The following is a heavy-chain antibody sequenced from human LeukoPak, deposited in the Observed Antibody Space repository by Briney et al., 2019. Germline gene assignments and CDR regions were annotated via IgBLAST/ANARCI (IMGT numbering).Heavy chain of an antibody. CDR1: GGSFNDHF. CDR2: INHSGST. V-gene: IGHV4-34*01. J-gene: IGHJ5*02. D-gene: IGHD1-26*01. CDR3: ARTRRGWYSGSYYPWFDP. Sequence: SETLSLTCAVYGGSFNDHFWTWIRQPPGKGLEWIGEINHSGSTNYNPSLKSRVTISVDTSKNQFSLKLSSVTAADTAVYYCARTRRGWYSGSYYPWFDPWGQGTLVTVSS.